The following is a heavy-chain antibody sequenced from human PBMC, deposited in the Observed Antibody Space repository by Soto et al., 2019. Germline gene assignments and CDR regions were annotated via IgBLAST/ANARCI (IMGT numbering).Heavy chain of an antibody. CDR3: ARDTPQDGGNSPVGKPGDAFDI. CDR2: INPSGGST. J-gene: IGHJ3*02. D-gene: IGHD2-21*02. Sequence: GASVKVSCKASGYTFTSYYMHWVRQAPGQGLEWMGIINPSGGSTSYAQKFQGRVTMTRDTSTSTVYMELSSLRSGDTAVYYCARDTPQDGGNSPVGKPGDAFDIWGQGTMVTVSS. CDR1: GYTFTSYY. V-gene: IGHV1-46*01.